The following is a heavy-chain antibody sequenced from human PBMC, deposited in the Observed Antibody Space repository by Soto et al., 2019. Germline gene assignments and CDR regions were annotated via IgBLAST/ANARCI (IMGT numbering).Heavy chain of an antibody. J-gene: IGHJ6*02. Sequence: EVQVVESGGGLVKPGGSLRLSCAASGFTFSSYSMNWVREAPGTGLEWVSSISSTSSYIYYADSVKGRFTISRDNAKNSLYLQMNSLRAEDTAVYYCARGEVAYPGGMDVWGQGTTGTVSS. D-gene: IGHD3-16*01. V-gene: IGHV3-21*01. CDR3: ARGEVAYPGGMDV. CDR2: ISSTSSYI. CDR1: GFTFSSYS.